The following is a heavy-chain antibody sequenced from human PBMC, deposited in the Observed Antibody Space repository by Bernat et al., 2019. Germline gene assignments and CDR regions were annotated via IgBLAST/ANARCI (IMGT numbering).Heavy chain of an antibody. Sequence: EVQLVETGGGLIQPGGSLRLSCAASGFTVSSNYMSWVRQAPGKGLGWVSVIYSGGSTSYADSVKGRFTISRDNSKNTLYLQMNSLRAEDTAVYYCARGIAAGNDAFDIWGQGTMVTVSS. CDR3: ARGIAAGNDAFDI. CDR1: GFTVSSNY. D-gene: IGHD6-13*01. V-gene: IGHV3-53*02. CDR2: IYSGGST. J-gene: IGHJ3*02.